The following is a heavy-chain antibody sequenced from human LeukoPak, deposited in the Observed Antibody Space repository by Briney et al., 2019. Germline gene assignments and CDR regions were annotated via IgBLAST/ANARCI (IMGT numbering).Heavy chain of an antibody. CDR1: GGSISSYY. CDR2: IYYSGST. Sequence: PSETLSLTCTVSGGSISSYYWSWIRQPPGKGLEWIGYIYYSGSTNYNPSLKSRVTISVDTSKNQFSLKRSSVTAADTAVYYCARNTPLNGMDVWGQGTTVTVSS. V-gene: IGHV4-59*01. J-gene: IGHJ6*02. CDR3: ARNTPLNGMDV.